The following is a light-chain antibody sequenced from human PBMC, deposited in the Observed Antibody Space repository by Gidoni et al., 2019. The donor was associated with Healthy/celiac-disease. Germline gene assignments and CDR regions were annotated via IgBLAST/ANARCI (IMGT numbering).Light chain of an antibody. CDR1: SIVSNS. CDR2: YDS. CDR3: QVWDSSSDHPV. J-gene: IGLJ2*01. V-gene: IGLV3-21*04. Sequence: SYVLTQPPSGSVAPGKTARITCGGNSIVSNSVHLYQQKPGQAPVLVIYYDSDRPSGIPARFSGSNSGNPATLTISRVEAGDEADYYCQVWDSSSDHPVFGGGTKLTVL.